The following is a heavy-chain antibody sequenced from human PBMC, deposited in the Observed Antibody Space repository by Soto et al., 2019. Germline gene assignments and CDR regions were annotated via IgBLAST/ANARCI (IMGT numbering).Heavy chain of an antibody. J-gene: IGHJ4*02. CDR1: GGSISSYY. D-gene: IGHD3-22*01. CDR3: ARSDHYYYDSSGYWDY. CDR2: IYYSGST. V-gene: IGHV4-59*08. Sequence: SETLSLTCTVSGGSISSYYWSWIRQPPGKGLEWIGYIYYSGSTNYNPSLKSRVTISVDTSKNQFSLKLSSVTAADTAVYYCARSDHYYYDSSGYWDYWGQGTLVTVSS.